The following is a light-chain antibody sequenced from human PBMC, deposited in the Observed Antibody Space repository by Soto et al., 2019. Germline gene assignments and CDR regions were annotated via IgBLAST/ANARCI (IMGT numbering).Light chain of an antibody. Sequence: QSILTQPPSVSAAPGQKVTISCSGSSSNIGNNYVSWYQHLPGTAPKLLIYDDNKRPSGIPDRFSGSKSGTSATLGITGLQTGDEADYYCETWDSSLSAGVFGGGTKLTVL. CDR1: SSNIGNNY. J-gene: IGLJ3*02. CDR2: DDN. V-gene: IGLV1-51*01. CDR3: ETWDSSLSAGV.